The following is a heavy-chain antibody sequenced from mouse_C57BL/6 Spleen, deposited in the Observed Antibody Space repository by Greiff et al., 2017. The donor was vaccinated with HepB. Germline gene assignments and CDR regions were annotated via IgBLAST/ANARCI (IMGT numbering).Heavy chain of an antibody. V-gene: IGHV1-55*01. CDR3: AREEETVAWFAY. J-gene: IGHJ3*01. CDR2: IYPGSGST. Sequence: QVQLKQPGAELVKPGASVKMSCKASGYTFTSYWITWVKQRPGQGLEWIGDIYPGSGSTNYNEKFKSKATLTVDTSSSTAYMQLSSLTSEDSAVYYCAREEETVAWFAYWGQGTLVTVSA. D-gene: IGHD4-1*01. CDR1: GYTFTSYW.